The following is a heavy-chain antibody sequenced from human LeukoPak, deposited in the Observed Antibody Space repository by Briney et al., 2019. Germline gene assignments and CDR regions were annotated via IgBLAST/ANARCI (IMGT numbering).Heavy chain of an antibody. CDR2: IKSDGSRT. CDR3: ARAGVAVAYYYYFDY. D-gene: IGHD6-19*01. J-gene: IGHJ4*02. V-gene: IGHV3-74*01. Sequence: PGGSLRPSCAASGFXFSGYWMHWVRQAPGKGLVWVSRIKSDGSRTTYADSVKGRFTISRDNAKNTLYLQMDSLRAEDTAVYYCARAGVAVAYYYYFDYWGQGSLVTVSS. CDR1: GFXFSGYW.